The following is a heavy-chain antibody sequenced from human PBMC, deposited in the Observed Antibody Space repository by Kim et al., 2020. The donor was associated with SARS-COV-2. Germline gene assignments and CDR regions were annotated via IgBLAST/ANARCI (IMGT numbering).Heavy chain of an antibody. Sequence: GGSLRLSCAASGFTFSSYAMHWVRQAPGKGLEWVAVISYDGSNKYYADSVKGRFTISRDNSKNTLYLQMNSLRAEDTAVYYCARPNSGSYYGYFDYWGQGTLVTVSS. CDR3: ARPNSGSYYGYFDY. D-gene: IGHD1-26*01. J-gene: IGHJ4*02. V-gene: IGHV3-30-3*01. CDR1: GFTFSSYA. CDR2: ISYDGSNK.